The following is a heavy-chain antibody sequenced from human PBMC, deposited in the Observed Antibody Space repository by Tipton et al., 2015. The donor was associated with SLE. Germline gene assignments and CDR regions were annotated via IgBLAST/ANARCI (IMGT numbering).Heavy chain of an antibody. D-gene: IGHD5-12*01. CDR3: ARGDSGYDSTAFDI. J-gene: IGHJ3*02. Sequence: TLSLTCTVSGGSVSSGSYYWSWIRQPPGKGLEWIGYIYYSGSTNYNPSLKSRVTISVDTSKNQFSLKLSSVTAADTAVYYCARGDSGYDSTAFDIWGQGTMVTVSS. V-gene: IGHV4-61*01. CDR1: GGSVSSGSYY. CDR2: IYYSGST.